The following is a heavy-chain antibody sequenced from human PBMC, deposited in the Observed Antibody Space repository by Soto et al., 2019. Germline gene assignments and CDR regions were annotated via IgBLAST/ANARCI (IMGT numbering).Heavy chain of an antibody. D-gene: IGHD3-22*01. J-gene: IGHJ4*02. V-gene: IGHV3-11*05. Sequence: QVQLVESGGGLVKPGGSLRLSCAASGFTFSDYYMSWIRQAPGKGLEWVSYISSSSSYTNYADSVKGRFTISRDNAKNSLYLQMDSLRAEDTAVYYCATGQYYYDSSGYYYSWGQGTLVTVSS. CDR1: GFTFSDYY. CDR3: ATGQYYYDSSGYYYS. CDR2: ISSSSSYT.